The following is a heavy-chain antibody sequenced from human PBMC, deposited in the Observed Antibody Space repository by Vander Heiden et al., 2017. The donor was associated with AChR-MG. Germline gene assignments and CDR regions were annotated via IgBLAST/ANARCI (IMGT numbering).Heavy chain of an antibody. CDR2: TRNKANSYTT. Sequence: EVQLVASGGGLVQPGGSLRLSCAASGFTFSDHYMDWVRQAPGKGLEWVGRTRNKANSYTTEYAASVKGRFTISRDDSKNSLYLQMNSLKTEDTAVYYCATTYYYGSGSYYLWGQGTLVTVSS. CDR1: GFTFSDHY. J-gene: IGHJ4*02. V-gene: IGHV3-72*01. CDR3: ATTYYYGSGSYYL. D-gene: IGHD3-10*01.